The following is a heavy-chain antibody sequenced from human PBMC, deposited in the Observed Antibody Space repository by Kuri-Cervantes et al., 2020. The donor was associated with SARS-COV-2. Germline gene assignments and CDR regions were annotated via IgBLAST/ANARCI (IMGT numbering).Heavy chain of an antibody. CDR2: INHSGST. CDR1: GGSLSGYY. CDR3: ARGTRYYDFWSGYLN. Sequence: SETLSLTCAVYGGSLSGYYWSWIRQPPGKGLEWIGEINHSGSTNYNPSLKSRVTISVDTSKNQFSLKLSSVTAADTAVYYCARGTRYYDFWSGYLNWGQGTLVTVSS. D-gene: IGHD3-3*01. V-gene: IGHV4-34*01. J-gene: IGHJ4*02.